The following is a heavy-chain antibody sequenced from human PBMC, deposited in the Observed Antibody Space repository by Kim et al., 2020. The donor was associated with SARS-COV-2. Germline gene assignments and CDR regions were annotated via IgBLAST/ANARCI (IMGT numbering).Heavy chain of an antibody. CDR3: ARARGDSKASYWFDT. CDR1: GFTFSTYT. J-gene: IGHJ5*02. CDR2: ISSMSSTI. V-gene: IGHV3-48*04. Sequence: GGSLRLSCAASGFTFSTYTMNWVRQAPGKGLEWVSYISSMSSTIYYADSVKGRFTISRDNAKNSLYLQMNSLRAEDTAVYYCARARGDSKASYWFDTWGQGTLVTVSS. D-gene: IGHD4-17*01.